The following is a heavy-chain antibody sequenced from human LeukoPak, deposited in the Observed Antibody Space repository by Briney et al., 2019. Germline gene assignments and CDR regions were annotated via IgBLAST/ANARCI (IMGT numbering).Heavy chain of an antibody. J-gene: IGHJ4*02. Sequence: SETLSLTCTVSGGSISSGGYYWSWIRQPPGKGLEWIGYIYHSGSTYYNPSLKSRVTISVDRSKNQFSLKLSSVTAADTAVYYCARLRYSSGWLQDYWGQGTLVTVSS. CDR1: GGSISSGGYY. V-gene: IGHV4-30-2*01. CDR2: IYHSGST. D-gene: IGHD6-19*01. CDR3: ARLRYSSGWLQDY.